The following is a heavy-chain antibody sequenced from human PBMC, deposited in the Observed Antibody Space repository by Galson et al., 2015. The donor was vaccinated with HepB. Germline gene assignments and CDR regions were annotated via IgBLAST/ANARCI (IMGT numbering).Heavy chain of an antibody. J-gene: IGHJ3*01. CDR1: GYTFNTNW. Sequence: QSGAEVKKPGQSLKISCKGSGYTFNTNWIGWVRQRPGKGLEWMGVIYPEDSDVTYSPSLEGHDTISADKSVNTAYLQWSSLKASDTAVYYCARRLSHHCSGAGCYPHDAFDFWGQGTVIIVSS. CDR2: IYPEDSDV. V-gene: IGHV5-51*03. CDR3: ARRLSHHCSGAGCYPHDAFDF. D-gene: IGHD2-15*01.